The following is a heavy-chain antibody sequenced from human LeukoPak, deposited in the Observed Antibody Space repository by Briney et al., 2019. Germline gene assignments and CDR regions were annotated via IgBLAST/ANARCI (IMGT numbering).Heavy chain of an antibody. D-gene: IGHD3-10*01. J-gene: IGHJ6*04. CDR1: GFTFSTHS. CDR2: IISSSNTI. V-gene: IGHV3-48*01. Sequence: PGGTLRLSCAVSGFTFSTHSMNWVRQASGKGLEWVSYIISSSNTIYYADSVKGRFTISRDNARNSLYLQMNSLRAEDTAVYYCARAVGHGSGSPRMDVWGKGTTVTVSS. CDR3: ARAVGHGSGSPRMDV.